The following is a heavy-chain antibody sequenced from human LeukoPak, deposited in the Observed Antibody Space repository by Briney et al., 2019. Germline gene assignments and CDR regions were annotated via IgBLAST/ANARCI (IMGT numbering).Heavy chain of an antibody. V-gene: IGHV4-39*07. CDR1: GDSISSSNYF. CDR2: MFYYGST. CDR3: ARGGITSLLNWFDP. J-gene: IGHJ5*02. Sequence: SETLSLTCTVSGDSISSSNYFWGWIRQPPGKGLEWIGSMFYYGSTYYNASLKSRVTISLDTSKKQFSLKLRSVAAADTAVYYCARGGITSLLNWFDPWGQGILVTVSS. D-gene: IGHD3-16*01.